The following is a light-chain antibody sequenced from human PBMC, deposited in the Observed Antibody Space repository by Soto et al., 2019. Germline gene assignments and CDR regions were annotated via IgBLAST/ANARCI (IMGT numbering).Light chain of an antibody. CDR3: QQYQNLWT. J-gene: IGKJ1*01. Sequence: EIVMTQSPATLSLSPGERATLSCRAGQTIYSNVAWYQQRPGQAPRLLIYRASTRATGVPARFSGSGSGTEFTLTISGLKSEDFALYYCQQYQNLWTFGQGTKVDI. CDR2: RAS. CDR1: QTIYSN. V-gene: IGKV3-15*01.